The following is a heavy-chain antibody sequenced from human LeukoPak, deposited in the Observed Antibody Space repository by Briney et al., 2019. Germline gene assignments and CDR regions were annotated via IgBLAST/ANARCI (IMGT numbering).Heavy chain of an antibody. J-gene: IGHJ3*02. Sequence: SETLSLTCTVSGYSISSGYYWGWIRQPPGKGLEWIGSIYHSGSTYYNPSLKSRVTISVDTSKNQFSLKLSSVTAADTAVYYCARGVRDGYKSDAFDIWGQGTMVTVSS. CDR1: GYSISSGYY. D-gene: IGHD5-24*01. CDR2: IYHSGST. CDR3: ARGVRDGYKSDAFDI. V-gene: IGHV4-38-2*02.